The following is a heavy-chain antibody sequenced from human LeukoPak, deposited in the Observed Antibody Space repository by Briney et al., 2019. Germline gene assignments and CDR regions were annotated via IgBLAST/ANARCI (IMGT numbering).Heavy chain of an antibody. CDR3: ARDPLGGYYDSSGDY. V-gene: IGHV4-4*02. CDR2: SHQTGST. J-gene: IGHJ4*02. CDR1: GGSIGSIEW. D-gene: IGHD3-22*01. Sequence: SETLSLTCAVSGGSIGSIEWFSWVRQTPGKGPEWIGESHQTGSTNYNPSLKSRVTISVDTSKNQFSLKLSSVTAADTAVYYCARDPLGGYYDSSGDYWGQGTLVTVSS.